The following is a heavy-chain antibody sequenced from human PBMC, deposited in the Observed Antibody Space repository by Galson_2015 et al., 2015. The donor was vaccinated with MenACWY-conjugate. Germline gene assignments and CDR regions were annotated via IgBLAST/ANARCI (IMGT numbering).Heavy chain of an antibody. D-gene: IGHD1-26*01. CDR2: INPGGSST. CDR3: AKTRGASFYFDS. J-gene: IGHJ4*02. Sequence: SLRLSCAASGFIFNTYWMHWVRQAPGKGLVWVSRINPGGSSTTYADSVKDRFTISRGNAKNTLYLQMNSLRPEDTAVFYCAKTRGASFYFDSWGQGTLVTVPS. CDR1: GFIFNTYW. V-gene: IGHV3-74*01.